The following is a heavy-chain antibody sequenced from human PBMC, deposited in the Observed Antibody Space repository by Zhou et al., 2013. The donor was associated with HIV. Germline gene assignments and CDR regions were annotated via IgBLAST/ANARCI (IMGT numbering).Heavy chain of an antibody. CDR2: ISAYNGNT. Sequence: QVQLVQSGAEVKKPGASVKVSCRASGYNFPSYGINWVRQAPGQGLEWMGWISAYNGNTNFAQKFQGRVTITRNTSISTASMELSSLRSEGTAVYYCASASHYDFWSGINYWGQGTLVTVSS. D-gene: IGHD3-3*01. V-gene: IGHV1-18*01. CDR3: ASASHYDFWSGINY. CDR1: GYNFPSYG. J-gene: IGHJ4*02.